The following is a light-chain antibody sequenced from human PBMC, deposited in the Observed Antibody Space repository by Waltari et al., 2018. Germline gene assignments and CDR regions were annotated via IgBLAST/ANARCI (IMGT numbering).Light chain of an antibody. V-gene: IGKV3-20*01. CDR1: QSVSRA. CDR3: QHYLRLPVT. J-gene: IGKJ1*01. Sequence: EIVLTQSPGTLSSSRGERATLSCRASQSVSRALTWSQQKPGQAPRLLIYGASTRATGIPDRFSGSGSGTDFSLTISRLEPDDFAVYYCQHYLRLPVTFGQGTTVEI. CDR2: GAS.